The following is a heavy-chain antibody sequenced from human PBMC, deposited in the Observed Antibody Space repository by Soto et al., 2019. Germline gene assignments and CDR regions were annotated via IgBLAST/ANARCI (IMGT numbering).Heavy chain of an antibody. V-gene: IGHV3-23*01. CDR3: ARTSIFMYYFDY. J-gene: IGHJ4*02. CDR2: ISASYNIT. Sequence: GGSLRLSCAASGFTFRSYALSWVRQAPGKGLEWVSTISASYNITYYADSVKGRFTISRDSSQNTLFLQMNNVRVEDTAVFYCARTSIFMYYFDYWGQGALVTVSS. CDR1: GFTFRSYA. D-gene: IGHD3-9*01.